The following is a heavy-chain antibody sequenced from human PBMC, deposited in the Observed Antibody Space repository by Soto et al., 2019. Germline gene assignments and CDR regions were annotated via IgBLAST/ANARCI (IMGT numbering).Heavy chain of an antibody. CDR3: AKDLHTYYYDRGAFDI. J-gene: IGHJ3*02. CDR1: GFTFSSYA. CDR2: ISGSGGST. Sequence: GGSLRLSCAASGFTFSSYAMSWVRQAPGKGLEWVSAISGSGGSTYYADSVKGRFTISRDNSKNTLYLQMNSLRAEDTAVYYCAKDLHTYYYDRGAFDIWGQGTMVTVSS. V-gene: IGHV3-23*01. D-gene: IGHD3-22*01.